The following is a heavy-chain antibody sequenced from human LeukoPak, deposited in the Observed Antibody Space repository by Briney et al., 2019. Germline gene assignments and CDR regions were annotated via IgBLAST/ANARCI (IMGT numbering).Heavy chain of an antibody. CDR3: AFRADTVVLAATYAFDI. D-gene: IGHD2-2*01. CDR2: ISSRSSAI. V-gene: IGHV3-48*01. Sequence: GGSLRLSCAASGFTFSRYSMNWVRQAPGKGLEWVSYISSRSSAIYYADSVKGRFTISRDNVKNSLYLQVNSLRVEDTAIYYCAFRADTVVLAATYAFDIWGQGTMVTVSS. CDR1: GFTFSRYS. J-gene: IGHJ3*02.